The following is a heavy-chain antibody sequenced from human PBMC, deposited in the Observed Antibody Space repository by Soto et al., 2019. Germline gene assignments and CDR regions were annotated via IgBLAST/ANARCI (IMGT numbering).Heavy chain of an antibody. D-gene: IGHD3-10*01. Sequence: SETLSLTCTVSGGSISSSSYYWGWIRQPPGKGLEWIGYFSHSGSTNYSPSLKSRVTISSDTSKKQFFLKLSSVTAADTAVYYCARHYYGSGSYAWFDPWGQGTLVTVSS. CDR2: FSHSGST. CDR1: GGSISSSSYY. CDR3: ARHYYGSGSYAWFDP. J-gene: IGHJ5*02. V-gene: IGHV4-61*05.